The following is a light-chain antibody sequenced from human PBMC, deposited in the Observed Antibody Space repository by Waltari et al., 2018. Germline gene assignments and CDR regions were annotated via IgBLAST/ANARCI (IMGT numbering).Light chain of an antibody. CDR3: QHYYTAPRT. Sequence: DIVMTQSPDSLAVSLGERATVNCKSSQSLLHSSNNKNYLAWYQQRPGQPPKLLLYWASIRESGFPDRFSGSGSGTDFTLTISSLLPEDVAVYFCQHYYTAPRTFGQGTKVEIK. CDR1: QSLLHSSNNKNY. J-gene: IGKJ1*01. V-gene: IGKV4-1*01. CDR2: WAS.